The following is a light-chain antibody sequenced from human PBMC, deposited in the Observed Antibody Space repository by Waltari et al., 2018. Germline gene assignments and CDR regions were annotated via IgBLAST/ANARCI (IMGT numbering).Light chain of an antibody. Sequence: DIVMTQSPDSLAVSLGERATISCRSSQSVLSRSNNKNYLAWYQQKPGQPPKLLIYWASTRQPGISDRFSGSGSVTDFSLTVTGLQAEDVAIYFCQHYYRGHTFGQGTKLEI. CDR2: WAS. V-gene: IGKV4-1*01. CDR3: QHYYRGHT. CDR1: QSVLSRSNNKNY. J-gene: IGKJ2*01.